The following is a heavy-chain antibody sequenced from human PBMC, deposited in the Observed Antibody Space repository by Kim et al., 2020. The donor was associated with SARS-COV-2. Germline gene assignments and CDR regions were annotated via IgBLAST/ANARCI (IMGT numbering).Heavy chain of an antibody. D-gene: IGHD3-22*01. CDR1: GGSISSSSYY. Sequence: ETLSLTCTVSGGSISSSSYYWGWIRQPPGKGLEWIGSIYYSGSTYYNPSLKSRVTISVDTSKNQFSLKLSSVTAADTAVYYCARCDVDYYDSSGYYRHYYYYGMDVWGQGTTVTVSS. CDR3: ARCDVDYYDSSGYYRHYYYYGMDV. V-gene: IGHV4-39*01. J-gene: IGHJ6*02. CDR2: IYYSGST.